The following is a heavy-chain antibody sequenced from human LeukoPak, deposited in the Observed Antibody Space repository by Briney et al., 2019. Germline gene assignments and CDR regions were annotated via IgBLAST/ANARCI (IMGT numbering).Heavy chain of an antibody. CDR2: VYYSGST. CDR1: GGSISSGGYY. J-gene: IGHJ4*02. D-gene: IGHD3-10*01. Sequence: PSQTLSLTCTVSGGSISSGGYYWSWIRQPPGKGLEWIGYVYYSGSTNYNPSLKSRVTISVDRSENQFSLKLSSVTAADTAVYYCARSELQWFGGVNSGFDYWGQGTLVTVSS. V-gene: IGHV4-61*08. CDR3: ARSELQWFGGVNSGFDY.